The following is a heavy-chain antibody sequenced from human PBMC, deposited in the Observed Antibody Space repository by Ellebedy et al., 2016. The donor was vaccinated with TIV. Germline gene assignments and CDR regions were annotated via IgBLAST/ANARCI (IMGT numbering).Heavy chain of an antibody. Sequence: GESLKISXAASGFTFSSYAMTWVRQAPGKGLECVSSLSDSGGCTYYADSVKGRFTISRDNSKNTVYLQMNSLRAEDTAVYYCAKLGQLLEYYYYYGMDVWGQGTTVTVSS. D-gene: IGHD2-2*01. V-gene: IGHV3-23*01. J-gene: IGHJ6*02. CDR2: LSDSGGCT. CDR1: GFTFSSYA. CDR3: AKLGQLLEYYYYYGMDV.